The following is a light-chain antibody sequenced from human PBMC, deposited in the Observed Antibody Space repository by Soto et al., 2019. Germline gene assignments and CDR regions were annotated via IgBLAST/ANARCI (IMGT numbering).Light chain of an antibody. CDR1: SSDVGAYNF. CDR2: AVT. CDR3: CSYAGSYTFDV. V-gene: IGLV2-11*01. J-gene: IGLJ1*01. Sequence: QSVLTQPRSVSGSPGQSVSISCTGTSSDVGAYNFVSWYQQHPGKAPRLLIYAVTKWPAAVPARFSGSKSGNTASLTISGLQAEDEADYYCCSYAGSYTFDVFGTGTKVTVL.